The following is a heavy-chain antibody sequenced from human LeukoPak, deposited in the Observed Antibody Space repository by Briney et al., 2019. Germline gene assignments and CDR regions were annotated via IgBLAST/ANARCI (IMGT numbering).Heavy chain of an antibody. CDR3: TKGTIWLPFDY. D-gene: IGHD5-18*01. V-gene: IGHV3-23*01. J-gene: IGHJ4*02. Sequence: PGGSLRLSCAASGFIVSSNYMSWVRQAPRKGLEWVSAISGSGGSTYYADSVEGRFTISRDNSKNTLYLQMNSLRAEDTAVYYCTKGTIWLPFDYWGQGTLVTVSS. CDR1: GFIVSSNY. CDR2: ISGSGGST.